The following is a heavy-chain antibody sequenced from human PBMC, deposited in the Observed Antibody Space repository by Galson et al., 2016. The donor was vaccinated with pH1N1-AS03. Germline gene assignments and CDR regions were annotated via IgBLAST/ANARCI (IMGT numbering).Heavy chain of an antibody. CDR3: ARALRTPLPN. Sequence: ETLSLTCRVSDVPLTQHYWSWLRQSPGKGLEWIGEVNESGDTNYNPSLNSRAAISVDTSKNQFSLRLSSVTAADTAVYYCARALRTPLPNWGQGTLVTVSS. CDR1: DVPLTQHY. D-gene: IGHD1-14*01. V-gene: IGHV4-34*01. CDR2: VNESGDT. J-gene: IGHJ4*02.